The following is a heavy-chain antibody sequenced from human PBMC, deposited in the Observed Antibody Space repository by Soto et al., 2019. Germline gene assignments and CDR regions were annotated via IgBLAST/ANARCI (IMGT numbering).Heavy chain of an antibody. J-gene: IGHJ4*02. Sequence: QITLKESGPTLVNPTQTLTLTCTFSGFSLTTSGVGVGWIRQPPGKALEWLAVIYWDNDQRYSPSLRNRLTVTKDTSKNQVILTMTNMDPVDTGTYYCARRRIYNGYDSWGQGTLVTVSS. CDR2: IYWDNDQ. CDR1: GFSLTTSGVG. CDR3: ARRRIYNGYDS. D-gene: IGHD5-12*01. V-gene: IGHV2-5*02.